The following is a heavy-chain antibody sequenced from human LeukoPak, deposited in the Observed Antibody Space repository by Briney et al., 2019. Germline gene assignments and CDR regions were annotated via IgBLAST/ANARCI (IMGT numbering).Heavy chain of an antibody. D-gene: IGHD2-2*01. Sequence: ASVKVSCKASGYTFTSYGISWVRQAPGQGLEWMGWISANNSNTNYAQKLQGRVTMTTDTSTSTAYMELRSLRSDDTAVYYCARDGYQLLLDAFDIWGQGTMVTVSS. CDR3: ARDGYQLLLDAFDI. J-gene: IGHJ3*02. V-gene: IGHV1-18*04. CDR2: ISANNSNT. CDR1: GYTFTSYG.